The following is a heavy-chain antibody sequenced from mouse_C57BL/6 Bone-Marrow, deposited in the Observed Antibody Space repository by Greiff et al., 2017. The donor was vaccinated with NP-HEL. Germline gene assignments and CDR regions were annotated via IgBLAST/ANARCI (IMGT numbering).Heavy chain of an antibody. D-gene: IGHD2-4*01. CDR2: ISYSGST. V-gene: IGHV3-8*01. CDR1: GYSITSDY. J-gene: IGHJ3*01. Sequence: DVKLQESGPGLAKPSQTLSLTCSVTGYSITSDYWNWIRKFPGNKLEYMGYISYSGSTYYNPSLKSRISITRDTSKNQYYLQLNSVTTEDTATYYCARSAHYDWGWFAYWGQGTLVTVSA. CDR3: ARSAHYDWGWFAY.